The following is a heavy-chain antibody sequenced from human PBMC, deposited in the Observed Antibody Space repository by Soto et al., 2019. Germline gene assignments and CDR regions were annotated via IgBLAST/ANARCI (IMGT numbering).Heavy chain of an antibody. CDR1: GGTFSSYA. CDR2: IIPIFGTA. J-gene: IGHJ6*04. D-gene: IGHD1-26*01. Sequence: ASVKVSCKASGGTFSSYAISWVRQAPGQGLEWMGGIIPIFGTANYAQKFQGRVTITADESTSTAYMELSSLRSEDTAVYYCASRIVGSNDDYYYYFGMDVLGKGTTVS. V-gene: IGHV1-69*13. CDR3: ASRIVGSNDDYYYYFGMDV.